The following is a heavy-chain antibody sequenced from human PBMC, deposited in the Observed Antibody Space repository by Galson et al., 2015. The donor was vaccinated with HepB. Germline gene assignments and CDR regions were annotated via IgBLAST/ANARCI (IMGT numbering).Heavy chain of an antibody. D-gene: IGHD3-22*01. V-gene: IGHV3-48*01. CDR2: ITGSSSTI. Sequence: SLRLSCAASGFTFSSYSMNWVSQAPGRGLEWVSYITGSSSTIYYADSVKGRFTISRDNAKNSLYLQMNSLRAEDTAVYYCARDYYDSSGEGWFDPWGQGTLVTVSS. CDR1: GFTFSSYS. J-gene: IGHJ5*02. CDR3: ARDYYDSSGEGWFDP.